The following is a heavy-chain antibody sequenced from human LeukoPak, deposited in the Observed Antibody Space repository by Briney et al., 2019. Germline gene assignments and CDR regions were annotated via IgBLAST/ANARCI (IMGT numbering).Heavy chain of an antibody. Sequence: GGSLRLSCAYSAFNSTDYGMDWVRQAPGKGLEWVAVITHDGSDKYYADSVKGRFTISRDNAKNSLYLQMNSLRAEDMAVYYCARVSAQIYYYDSSGYYPAPFDYWGQGTLVTVSS. CDR3: ARVSAQIYYYDSSGYYPAPFDY. CDR2: ITHDGSDK. D-gene: IGHD3-22*01. CDR1: AFNSTDYG. V-gene: IGHV3-33*05. J-gene: IGHJ4*02.